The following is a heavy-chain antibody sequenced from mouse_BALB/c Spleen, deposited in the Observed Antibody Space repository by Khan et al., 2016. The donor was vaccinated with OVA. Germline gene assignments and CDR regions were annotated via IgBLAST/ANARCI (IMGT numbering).Heavy chain of an antibody. CDR2: IWAGGST. J-gene: IGHJ2*01. CDR3: ARLEDI. Sequence: QVQLKQSGPGLVAPSQSLSITCTVSGFSLTSYGVRWVRQPPGKGLEWLGVIWAGGSTYYNSALMSRLSISKDNSKSKVFLKMNRLQTDDTAMYYCARLEDIWGQGTTLTVSS. V-gene: IGHV2-9*02. D-gene: IGHD1-3*01. CDR1: GFSLTSYG.